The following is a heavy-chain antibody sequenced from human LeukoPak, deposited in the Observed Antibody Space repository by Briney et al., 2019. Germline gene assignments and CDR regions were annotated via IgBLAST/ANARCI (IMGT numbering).Heavy chain of an antibody. D-gene: IGHD2-15*01. CDR1: GFTFSNYG. V-gene: IGHV3-30*02. CDR2: IEYDGTDT. J-gene: IGHJ6*04. CDR3: ARNRLRATATYMDV. Sequence: GGSLRLSCAAYGFTFSNYGMHWVRQAPGKGLEWVAFIEYDGTDTHFADSVRGRFTISRDNSEDTLYLQIITLRAVDTAVYYCARNRLRATATYMDVWGKGTTVTVSS.